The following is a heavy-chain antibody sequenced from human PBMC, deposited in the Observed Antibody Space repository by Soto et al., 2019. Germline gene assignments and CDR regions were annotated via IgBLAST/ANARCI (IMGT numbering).Heavy chain of an antibody. J-gene: IGHJ4*02. CDR2: ISFDGSNK. Sequence: QVQLVDSGEGVVQPGKSLRLSCAASGFTFRRDAMHWVRQDPGKGPEWVAVISFDGSNKYYADSVEGRFTISRDNSKNTLYLQMTSLRPEDTAVYYCASAVTIRVGYFDYWGQGTLVTVSS. CDR1: GFTFRRDA. D-gene: IGHD4-17*01. CDR3: ASAVTIRVGYFDY. V-gene: IGHV3-30*03.